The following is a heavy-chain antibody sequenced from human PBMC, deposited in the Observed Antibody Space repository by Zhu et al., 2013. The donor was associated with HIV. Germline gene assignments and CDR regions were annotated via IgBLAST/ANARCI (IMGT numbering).Heavy chain of an antibody. Sequence: QVHLVQSGAEVKEPGASVKVSCKTSGYTFVNYDINWVRQAAGQGFEWMGWMNPNSGNTGYAQKFQGRVTMTRNTSISTAYMDLSSLRSEDTAVYYCARGVPQQLPYWGQGTLVTVSS. CDR3: ARGVPQQLPY. V-gene: IGHV1-8*01. CDR2: MNPNSGNT. J-gene: IGHJ4*02. D-gene: IGHD6-13*01. CDR1: GYTFVNYD.